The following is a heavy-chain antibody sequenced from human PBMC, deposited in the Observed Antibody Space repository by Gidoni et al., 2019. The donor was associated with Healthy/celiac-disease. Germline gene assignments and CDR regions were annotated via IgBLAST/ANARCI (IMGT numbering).Heavy chain of an antibody. Sequence: EVQLLEPGGGLVQPGGSLRLSCAASGCHFSSYAMRWVRQAPGKGLEWVSAISGSGGSTYYANSLKDRFTISIDNSKNTLYLQMNSLRAEDTAVYYCAKSPYSSGWYWFDPWGQGTLVTVSS. D-gene: IGHD6-19*01. CDR1: GCHFSSYA. CDR3: AKSPYSSGWYWFDP. V-gene: IGHV3-23*01. CDR2: ISGSGGST. J-gene: IGHJ5*02.